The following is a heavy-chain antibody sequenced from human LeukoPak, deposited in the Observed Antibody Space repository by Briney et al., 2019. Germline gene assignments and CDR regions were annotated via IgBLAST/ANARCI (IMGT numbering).Heavy chain of an antibody. CDR1: EFTLSDYH. V-gene: IGHV3-72*01. CDR2: TRNKNNSVTT. D-gene: IGHD3-3*01. CDR3: ARGPTPNTYYDFWSGYYYYHYYYMDV. J-gene: IGHJ6*03. Sequence: GDPVTLLCAASEFTLSDYHVLGPRQARGEALEGVGRTRNKNNSVTTEYVASVKGRFTISRDDSKNSLYLQMNSLKTEDTAVYYCARGPTPNTYYDFWSGYYYYHYYYMDVWGKGTTVTVSS.